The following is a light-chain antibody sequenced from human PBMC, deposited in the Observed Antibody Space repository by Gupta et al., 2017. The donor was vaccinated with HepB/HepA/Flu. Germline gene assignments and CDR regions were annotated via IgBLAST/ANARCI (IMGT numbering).Light chain of an antibody. J-gene: IGLJ3*02. CDR2: DVS. CDR3: SSYTSPPHWV. CDR1: SSDVGGYNY. Sequence: QSALTQPASVSGSPGQSITISCTGTSSDVGGYNYVSWYQQHPGKAPKLMIYDVSNRPSGVSSRFSASKSGNTASPTISGLQAEDEADYYCSSYTSPPHWVFGGGTKLTVL. V-gene: IGLV2-14*01.